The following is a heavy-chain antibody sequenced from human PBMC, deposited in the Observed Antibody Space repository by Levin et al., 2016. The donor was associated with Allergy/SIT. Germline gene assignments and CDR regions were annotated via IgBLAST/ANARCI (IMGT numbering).Heavy chain of an antibody. D-gene: IGHD3-16*01. J-gene: IGHJ4*02. Sequence: WIRQPPGKGLEWIGYIYYSGSTNYNPSLKSRVTISVDTSKNQFSLKLSSVTAADTAVYYCVKGYYDYVWGSYFDYWGQGTLVTVSS. V-gene: IGHV4-59*01. CDR2: IYYSGST. CDR3: VKGYYDYVWGSYFDY.